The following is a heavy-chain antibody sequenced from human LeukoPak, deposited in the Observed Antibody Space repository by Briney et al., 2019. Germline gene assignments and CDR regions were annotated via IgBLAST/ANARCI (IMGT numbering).Heavy chain of an antibody. Sequence: SVTVSCKASGGTFSRYAIRWVRQAAGQGLEWMGGIIPMFGIANYHQKFQGRVTISADESTSTSYMELSSLRSEDTAVYYCARDGPYTGGWRAFDYWGRGALVTVSS. D-gene: IGHD6-19*01. CDR1: GGTFSRYA. J-gene: IGHJ4*02. CDR2: IIPMFGIA. V-gene: IGHV1-69*13. CDR3: ARDGPYTGGWRAFDY.